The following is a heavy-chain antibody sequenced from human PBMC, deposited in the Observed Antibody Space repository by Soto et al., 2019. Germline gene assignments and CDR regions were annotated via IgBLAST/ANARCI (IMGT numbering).Heavy chain of an antibody. Sequence: ASVKVSCKASGCTFTRDYMHWVRQAPGQGLEWMGIINPSDGKTDYAQKFQGRVTMTRDTSTRTLYMELRSLRSEDTAVYFCARGEYYDSSGPDAFDIWGQGTLVTVSS. J-gene: IGHJ3*02. CDR1: GCTFTRDY. D-gene: IGHD3-22*01. CDR3: ARGEYYDSSGPDAFDI. CDR2: INPSDGKT. V-gene: IGHV1-46*03.